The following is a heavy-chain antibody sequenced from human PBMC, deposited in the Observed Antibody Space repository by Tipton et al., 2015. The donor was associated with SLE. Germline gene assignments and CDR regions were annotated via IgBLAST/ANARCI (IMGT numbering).Heavy chain of an antibody. CDR2: IYYSGST. V-gene: IGHV4-59*01. D-gene: IGHD3-3*01. CDR3: ARVSSITIFGVVTRWFDP. CDR1: GGSISSYY. Sequence: TLSLTCTVSGGSISSYYWSWIRQPPGKGLEWIGYIYYSGSTNYNPSLKSRVTISVDTSKNQFSLKLSSVTAADTDVYYCARVSSITIFGVVTRWFDPWGQGTLVTVSS. J-gene: IGHJ5*02.